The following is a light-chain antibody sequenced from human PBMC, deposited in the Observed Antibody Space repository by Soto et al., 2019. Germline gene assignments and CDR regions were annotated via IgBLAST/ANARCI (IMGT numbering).Light chain of an antibody. CDR1: QAVLYSSNNNNY. CDR2: WAS. V-gene: IGKV4-1*01. Sequence: DIVMTQSPDSLPVSLGERATINFKSSQAVLYSSNNNNYLAWYQQRPGQPPKLLIYWASTRESGVPDRFSGSGSGTDFTLTISSLQAEDVAVYYCQQYYSSPWTFGQGTKVDI. CDR3: QQYYSSPWT. J-gene: IGKJ1*01.